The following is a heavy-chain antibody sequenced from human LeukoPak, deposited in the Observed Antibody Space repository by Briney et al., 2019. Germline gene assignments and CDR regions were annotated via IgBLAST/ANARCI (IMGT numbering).Heavy chain of an antibody. J-gene: IGHJ4*02. CDR1: GYTFTSYG. D-gene: IGHD2-2*01. Sequence: GASVKVSCKASGYTFTSYGISWVRQAPGQGLEWMGWISAYNGNTNYAQKLQGRVTMTTDTSTSTAYMELRSLRSDDTAVYYCAVSVVPAATGYYFDYWGQGTLVTVSS. V-gene: IGHV1-18*01. CDR2: ISAYNGNT. CDR3: AVSVVPAATGYYFDY.